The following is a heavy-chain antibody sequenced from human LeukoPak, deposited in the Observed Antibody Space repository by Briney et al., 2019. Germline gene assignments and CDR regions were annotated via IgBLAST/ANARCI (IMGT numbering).Heavy chain of an antibody. J-gene: IGHJ4*02. CDR2: ISGSGGST. Sequence: GGSLRLSCAASGFTVSSYAMSWVRQAPGKGLEWVSAISGSGGSTYYADSVKGRSTISRDNSKNTLYLQMNSLRAEDTAVYYRAKDIGYGDYGGFDYWGQGTLVTVSS. D-gene: IGHD4-17*01. V-gene: IGHV3-23*01. CDR3: AKDIGYGDYGGFDY. CDR1: GFTVSSYA.